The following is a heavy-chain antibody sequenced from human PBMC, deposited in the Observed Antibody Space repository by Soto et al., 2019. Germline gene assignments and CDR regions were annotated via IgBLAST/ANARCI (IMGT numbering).Heavy chain of an antibody. D-gene: IGHD2-21*01. V-gene: IGHV4-31*03. Sequence: QVQLQESGPGLVKPSQTLSLTCTVSGGSISSGGYYWSWIRQHPGKGLEWIGYIYYSGSTYYNPSLKSRGSIAVDTSKNQFSLKRSSVTAADTAVYYCARRLRAPNYYGMDVWGQGTTVTVSS. J-gene: IGHJ6*02. CDR2: IYYSGST. CDR1: GGSISSGGYY. CDR3: ARRLRAPNYYGMDV.